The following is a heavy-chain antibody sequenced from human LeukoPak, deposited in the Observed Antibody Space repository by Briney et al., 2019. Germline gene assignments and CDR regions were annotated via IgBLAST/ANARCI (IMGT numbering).Heavy chain of an antibody. Sequence: SQTLSLTCAISGDSFSSNSAAWNWIRQSPSRGLEWLGSTYYRSKWYNDYAVSVKSPITINPDTSKNQFSLQLNSVTPEDTAVYYCARGRRDYGDYNYYFDYWGQGTLVTVSS. CDR3: ARGRRDYGDYNYYFDY. J-gene: IGHJ4*02. V-gene: IGHV6-1*01. CDR2: TYYRSKWYN. D-gene: IGHD4-17*01. CDR1: GDSFSSNSAA.